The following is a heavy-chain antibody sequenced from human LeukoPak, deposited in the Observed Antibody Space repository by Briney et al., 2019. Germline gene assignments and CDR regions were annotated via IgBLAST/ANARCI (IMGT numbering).Heavy chain of an antibody. V-gene: IGHV1-3*01. Sequence: ASVKVSCKASGYTFTSYAMHWVRQAPGQRLEWMGWINAGNGNTKYSQKFQGRVTITRDTSASTAYMELSSLRSEDTAVYYCARSMVRGVITKNTYYFDYWGQGTLVTVSS. J-gene: IGHJ4*02. CDR2: INAGNGNT. CDR3: ARSMVRGVITKNTYYFDY. D-gene: IGHD3-10*01. CDR1: GYTFTSYA.